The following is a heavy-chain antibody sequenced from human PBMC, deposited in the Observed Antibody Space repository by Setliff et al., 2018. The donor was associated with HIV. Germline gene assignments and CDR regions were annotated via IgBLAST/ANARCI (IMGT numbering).Heavy chain of an antibody. Sequence: SETLSLTCTVSDGFINSHYWSWIRQPPGKGLEWIGSIYHSGSTNYNPSLKSRVTISVHTSKNQFSLKLTSVTAADTAVYYCATCSVGWSREEHPRPDGAFHIWGQGSMVTVSS. CDR2: IYHSGST. D-gene: IGHD3-3*01. CDR1: DGFINSHY. CDR3: ATCSVGWSREEHPRPDGAFHI. J-gene: IGHJ3*02. V-gene: IGHV4-59*11.